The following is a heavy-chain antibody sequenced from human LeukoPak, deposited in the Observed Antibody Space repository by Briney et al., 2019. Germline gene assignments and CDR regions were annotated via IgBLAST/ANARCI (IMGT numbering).Heavy chain of an antibody. CDR3: AGVRGLYDSSGYPPLDY. CDR2: IIPIFGTA. CDR1: GGTFSSYA. Sequence: ASVKVSCKASGGTFSSYAISWVRQAPGQGLEWMGGIIPIFGTANYAQKLQGRVTITADESTSTAYMELSSLRSEDTAVYYCAGVRGLYDSSGYPPLDYWGQGTLVTVSS. V-gene: IGHV1-69*13. D-gene: IGHD3-22*01. J-gene: IGHJ4*02.